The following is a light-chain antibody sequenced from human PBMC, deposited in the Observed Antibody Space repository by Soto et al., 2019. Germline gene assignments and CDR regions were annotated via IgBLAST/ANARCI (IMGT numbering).Light chain of an antibody. CDR1: SSDVGGYDL. CDR3: SSYTDSSPWI. CDR2: EVS. Sequence: QSALTQPASVSGSPGQSITISCTGTSSDVGGYDLVSWYQQYPGNAPKLMIYEVSNRPSGVSDRFSGSKSGNTASLTISGLQAEDEADYYCSSYTDSSPWIFGGGTKLTVL. V-gene: IGLV2-14*01. J-gene: IGLJ2*01.